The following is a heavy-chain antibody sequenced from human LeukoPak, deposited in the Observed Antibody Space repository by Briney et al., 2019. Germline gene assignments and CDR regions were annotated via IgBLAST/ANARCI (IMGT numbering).Heavy chain of an antibody. CDR2: IYYTGSA. CDR3: ARFEIGIYADYFFDY. Sequence: SETLSLTCIVSGGSISNYYWSWVRQPPGKGLEWIGSIYYTGSAKYNPSLRSRVTISVDTSENQFSLKLSSVTAEDTAFYYCARFEIGIYADYFFDYWGQGTLVTVSS. V-gene: IGHV4-59*01. CDR1: GGSISNYY. D-gene: IGHD4-17*01. J-gene: IGHJ4*02.